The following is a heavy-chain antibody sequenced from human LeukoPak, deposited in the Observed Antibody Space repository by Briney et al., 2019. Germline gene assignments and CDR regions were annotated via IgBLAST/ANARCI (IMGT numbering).Heavy chain of an antibody. CDR3: ARGVVVVPAAIPGNWFDP. CDR2: ISAYNGNT. CDR1: GYTFTSYG. J-gene: IGHJ5*02. Sequence: ASVKVSCKASGYTFTSYGISWVRQAPGQGLEWMGWISAYNGNTNYAQKLQGRVTMTTDTSTSTAYMELRSLRSDDTAVYYCARGVVVVPAAIPGNWFDPWGQGTLSPSPQ. V-gene: IGHV1-18*01. D-gene: IGHD2-2*02.